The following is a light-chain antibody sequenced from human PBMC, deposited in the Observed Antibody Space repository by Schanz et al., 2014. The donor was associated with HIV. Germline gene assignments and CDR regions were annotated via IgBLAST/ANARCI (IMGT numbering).Light chain of an antibody. CDR3: QQYDRSSWT. J-gene: IGKJ1*01. Sequence: EIVLTQFPATLSLSPGERATLSCRASQSVSTNLAWYQQKPGQTPRLLIYGPSTRATGVPARFSGSGSGTDFTLTISSLQSDDFATYYCQQYDRSSWTFGLGTKVETK. V-gene: IGKV3-15*01. CDR1: QSVSTN. CDR2: GPS.